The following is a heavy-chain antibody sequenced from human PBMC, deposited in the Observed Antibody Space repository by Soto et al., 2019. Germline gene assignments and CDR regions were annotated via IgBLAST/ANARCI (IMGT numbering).Heavy chain of an antibody. J-gene: IGHJ5*02. CDR2: INHSGST. CDR1: GGSFSGYY. V-gene: IGHV4-34*01. Sequence: SETLSLTCAVYGGSFSGYYRSWIRQPPGKGLEWIGEINHSGSTNYNPSLKSRVTISVDTSKNQFSLKLSSVTAADTAVYYCARAGIVVVPAAKTLAAAGRAWFDPWGQGTLVTVSS. CDR3: ARAGIVVVPAAKTLAAAGRAWFDP. D-gene: IGHD2-2*01.